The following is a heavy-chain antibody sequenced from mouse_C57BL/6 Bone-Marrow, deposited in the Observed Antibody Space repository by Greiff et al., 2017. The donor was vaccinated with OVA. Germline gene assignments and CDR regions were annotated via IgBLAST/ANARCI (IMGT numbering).Heavy chain of an antibody. CDR1: GYTFTSYW. J-gene: IGHJ4*01. CDR2: IHPNSGGT. V-gene: IGHV1-64*01. CDR3: ARGYDGSSRYAMDY. D-gene: IGHD1-1*01. Sequence: QVQLQQPGAELVKPGASVKLSCKASGYTFTSYWMHWVKQRPGQGLEWIGMIHPNSGGTNYNEKFKSKATLTVDKSSSTAYMQLSSLTSEDSAVYYCARGYDGSSRYAMDYWGQGTSVTVSS.